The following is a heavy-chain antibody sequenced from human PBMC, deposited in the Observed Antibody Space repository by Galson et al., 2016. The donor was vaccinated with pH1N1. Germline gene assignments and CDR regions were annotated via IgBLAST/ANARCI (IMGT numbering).Heavy chain of an antibody. J-gene: IGHJ4*02. CDR3: VRESWRFGGDFDY. Sequence: SLRLSCAASGFTFSTHAMHWVRHVPGKGLDWVALIWYDGSNQYYTDTVKGRFTISRDNSNNTLYLQMKSLRVEDTAVYYCVRESWRFGGDFDYWGQGTLCAVAS. CDR1: GFTFSTHA. CDR2: IWYDGSNQ. D-gene: IGHD2-15*01. V-gene: IGHV3-33*01.